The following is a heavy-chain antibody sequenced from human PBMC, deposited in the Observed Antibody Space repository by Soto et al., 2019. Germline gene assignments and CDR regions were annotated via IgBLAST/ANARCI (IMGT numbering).Heavy chain of an antibody. J-gene: IGHJ6*02. Sequence: GASVKVSCKSSGYTFTSYDMHWVRQAPGQGLEWMGIINPSGGSTSYAQKFQGRVTMTRDTSTSTVYMELSSLRSEDTAVYYCARDNHEQRGLYYYYGMDVWGQGTTVTVSS. D-gene: IGHD6-25*01. V-gene: IGHV1-46*01. CDR3: ARDNHEQRGLYYYYGMDV. CDR1: GYTFTSYD. CDR2: INPSGGST.